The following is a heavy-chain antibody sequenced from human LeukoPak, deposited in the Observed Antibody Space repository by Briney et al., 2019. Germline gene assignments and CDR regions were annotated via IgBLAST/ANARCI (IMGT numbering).Heavy chain of an antibody. Sequence: GASVKGSCKASGYTFTGYYMHWVRQAPGQGLEWMGWINPNSGATNYAQKFQGRVTVTRDTSISTAYMELSSLRSDDTAVYYCARCYCTTTSCYYFDFWGQGTLVTVSS. V-gene: IGHV1-2*02. CDR1: GYTFTGYY. CDR2: INPNSGAT. J-gene: IGHJ4*02. D-gene: IGHD2-2*01. CDR3: ARCYCTTTSCYYFDF.